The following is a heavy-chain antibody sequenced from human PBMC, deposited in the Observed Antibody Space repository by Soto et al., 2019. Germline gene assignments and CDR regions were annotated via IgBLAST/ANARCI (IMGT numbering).Heavy chain of an antibody. V-gene: IGHV1-69*02. CDR1: GGTFSSYT. J-gene: IGHJ4*02. Sequence: QVQLVQSGAEVKKPGSSVKVSCKASGGTFSSYTISWVRQAPGQGLEWMGRIIPILGIANYAQKFQGRVTITADKSTSTAYMELSSLRSEDTAVYYCAKEKGDYYDSSGYPEGWGQGTLVTVSS. CDR2: IIPILGIA. D-gene: IGHD3-22*01. CDR3: AKEKGDYYDSSGYPEG.